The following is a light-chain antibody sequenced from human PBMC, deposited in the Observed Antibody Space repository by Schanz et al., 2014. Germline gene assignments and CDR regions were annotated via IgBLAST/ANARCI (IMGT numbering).Light chain of an antibody. CDR3: SSYASNNEWV. J-gene: IGLJ3*02. CDR2: DVS. CDR1: SSDVGGYNF. V-gene: IGLV2-14*01. Sequence: QSALTQPASVSGSPGQSITISCTGTSSDVGGYNFVSWYQQHPGKAPKLMIHDVSNRPSGVSNRFSGSKSGNTASLTVSGLQAEDEADYYCSSYASNNEWVFGGGTKLTVL.